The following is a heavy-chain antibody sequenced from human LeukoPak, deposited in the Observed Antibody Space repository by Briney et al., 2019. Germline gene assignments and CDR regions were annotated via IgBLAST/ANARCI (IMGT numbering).Heavy chain of an antibody. CDR2: ISYDGSNK. CDR1: GFTFSSYA. V-gene: IGHV3-30*04. D-gene: IGHD3-9*01. Sequence: GGSLRLSCAASGFTFSSYAMHWVRQAPGKGLEWVAVISYDGSNKYYADSVKGRFTISRDNSKNTLYLQMNSLRAEDTAVYYCAHDISWGQGTLVTVSS. J-gene: IGHJ4*02. CDR3: AHDIS.